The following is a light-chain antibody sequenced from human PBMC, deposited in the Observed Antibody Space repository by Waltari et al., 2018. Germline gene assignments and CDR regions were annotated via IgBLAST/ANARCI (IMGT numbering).Light chain of an antibody. J-gene: IGLJ1*01. CDR1: SSNIGAGSD. V-gene: IGLV1-40*01. CDR2: GNS. CDR3: QSYDSSPSGYV. Sequence: QSVLTQPPSVSGAPGQRVTISCTGSSSNIGAGSDVHWYQQLPGTAPKLLIYGNSNRPSGVPDRFSGSKSGTSASLAITGLQAEDEADYFCQSYDSSPSGYVFGTGSKVTVL.